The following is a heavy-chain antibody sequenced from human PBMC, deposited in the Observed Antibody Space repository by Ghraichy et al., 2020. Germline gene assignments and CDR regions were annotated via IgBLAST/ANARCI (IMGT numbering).Heavy chain of an antibody. CDR2: ISSNGGST. D-gene: IGHD1-1*01. Sequence: LTCAASGFTFSSYAMHWVRQAPGKGLEYVSVISSNGGSTYYANSVKGRFTISRDNSKNTLYLQMDSLRAEDMAVYYCARAQTGTANNYYYYGMDVWGQGTTVTVSS. J-gene: IGHJ6*02. V-gene: IGHV3-64*01. CDR1: GFTFSSYA. CDR3: ARAQTGTANNYYYYGMDV.